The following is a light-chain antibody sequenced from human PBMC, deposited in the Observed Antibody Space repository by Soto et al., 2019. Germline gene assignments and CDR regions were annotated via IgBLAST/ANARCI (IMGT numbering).Light chain of an antibody. Sequence: QSVLTQPPSASGTPGQRVSISCSGGGSNIGRNSVNWYQHSPGTAPKLLIDSNNQRPSGVPDRFSGSKSGTSDSLAISGLQSEDEADYYCGAWDDSMNGWVFGGGTKLTVL. CDR2: SNN. V-gene: IGLV1-44*01. CDR1: GSNIGRNS. J-gene: IGLJ3*02. CDR3: GAWDDSMNGWV.